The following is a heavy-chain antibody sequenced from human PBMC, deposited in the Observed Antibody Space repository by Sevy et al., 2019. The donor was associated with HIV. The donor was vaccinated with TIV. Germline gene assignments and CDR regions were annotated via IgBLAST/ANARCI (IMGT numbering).Heavy chain of an antibody. J-gene: IGHJ6*03. CDR3: ARGPEGWATETYYYMDV. Sequence: GGSLRLSCAASGFTFSSYSMNWVRQAPGKGLEWVSSISSSSSYIYYADSVKGRFTISRDNAKNSLYLQMNSLRAEDTAVYYCARGPEGWATETYYYMDVWGKGTTVTVSS. CDR1: GFTFSSYS. D-gene: IGHD4-17*01. CDR2: ISSSSSYI. V-gene: IGHV3-21*01.